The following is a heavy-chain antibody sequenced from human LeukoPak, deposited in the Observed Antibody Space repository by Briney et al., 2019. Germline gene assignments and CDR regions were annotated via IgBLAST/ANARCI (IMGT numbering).Heavy chain of an antibody. CDR1: GFTFSSYG. CDR3: AKVMVAATFDWFDP. V-gene: IGHV3-30*02. J-gene: IGHJ5*02. CDR2: IRYDGSNK. Sequence: PGGSLRLSCAASGFTFSSYGMHWVRQAPGKGLEWVAFIRYDGSNKYYADSVKGRFTISRDNSKNTLYLQMNSLRAEDTAVYYCAKVMVAATFDWFDPWGQGTLVTVSS. D-gene: IGHD2-15*01.